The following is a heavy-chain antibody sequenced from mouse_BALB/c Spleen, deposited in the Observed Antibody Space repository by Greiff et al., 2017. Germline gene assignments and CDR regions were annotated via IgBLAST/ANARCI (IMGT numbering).Heavy chain of an antibody. J-gene: IGHJ2*01. Sequence: VQGVESGAELAKPGASVKMSCKASGYTFTSYWMHWVKQRPGQGLEWIEYINPSTGYTEYNQKFKDKATLTADKSSSTAYMQLSSLTSEDSAVYYCARRRGGDYWGQGTTLTVSS. V-gene: IGHV1-7*01. CDR2: INPSTGYT. CDR3: ARRRGGDY. CDR1: GYTFTSYW. D-gene: IGHD1-1*02.